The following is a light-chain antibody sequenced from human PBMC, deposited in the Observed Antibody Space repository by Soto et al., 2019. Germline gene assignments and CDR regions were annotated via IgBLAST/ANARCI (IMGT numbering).Light chain of an antibody. V-gene: IGLV2-14*03. J-gene: IGLJ2*01. Sequence: QSVLTQPPSASGSPGQSVTISCTGTSSDVGGYDRVSWFQQHPGKAPKLLIFDVTHRPSGVSDRFSGSKSGNTASLTISGVRPEDEADYYCCSYTDIALDVVFGGGTKLTVL. CDR1: SSDVGGYDR. CDR3: CSYTDIALDVV. CDR2: DVT.